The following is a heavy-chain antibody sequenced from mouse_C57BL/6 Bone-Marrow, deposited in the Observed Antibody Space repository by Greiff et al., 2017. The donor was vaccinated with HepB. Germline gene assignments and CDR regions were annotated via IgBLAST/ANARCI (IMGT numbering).Heavy chain of an antibody. V-gene: IGHV10-3*01. J-gene: IGHJ4*01. CDR1: GFTFNTYA. CDR3: VSDSNYQYYYAMDY. Sequence: GGGLVQPKGSLKLSCAASGFTFNTYAMHWVRQAPGKGLEWVARIRSKSSNYATYYADSVKDRFTISRDDSQSMLYLQMNNLKTEDTAMYYCVSDSNYQYYYAMDYWGQGTSVTVSS. CDR2: IRSKSSNYAT. D-gene: IGHD2-5*01.